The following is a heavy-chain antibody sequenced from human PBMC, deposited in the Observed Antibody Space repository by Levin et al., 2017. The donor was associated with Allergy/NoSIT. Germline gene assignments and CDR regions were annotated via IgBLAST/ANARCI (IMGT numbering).Heavy chain of an antibody. J-gene: IGHJ4*02. CDR2: IYYSGST. CDR1: GGSISSYY. V-gene: IGHV4-59*12. CDR3: AREVSPEQFDY. Sequence: SETLSLTCTVSGGSISSYYWSWIRQPPGKGLEWIGYIYYSGSTNYNPSLKSRVTISVDTSKNQFSLKLSSVTAADTAVHYCAREVSPEQFDYWGQGTLVTVSS.